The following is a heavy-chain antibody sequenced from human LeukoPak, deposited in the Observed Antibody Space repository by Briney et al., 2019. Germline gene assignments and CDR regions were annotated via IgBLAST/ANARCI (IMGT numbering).Heavy chain of an antibody. D-gene: IGHD3-22*01. V-gene: IGHV3-74*01. CDR1: GFTFSSYW. CDR3: AKLHYYDSSGYFYDAFDI. J-gene: IGHJ3*02. CDR2: INSDGSST. Sequence: GGSLRLSCAASGFTFSSYWMHWVRQAPGKGLVWVSRINSDGSSTSYADSVKGRFTISRDNAKNTLYLQMNSLRAEDTAVYYCAKLHYYDSSGYFYDAFDIWGQGAMVTVSS.